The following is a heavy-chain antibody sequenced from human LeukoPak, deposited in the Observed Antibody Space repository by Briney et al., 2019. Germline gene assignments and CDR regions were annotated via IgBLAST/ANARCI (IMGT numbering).Heavy chain of an antibody. Sequence: GVSLRLSCAASGFTFSSYAMCWVRQAPGKGLEWVSAISGSGGSTYYADSVKGRFTISRDNSKNTLYLQMNSLRAEDTAVYYCAKDRDVVNAFDIWGQGTMVTVSS. CDR3: AKDRDVVNAFDI. V-gene: IGHV3-23*01. J-gene: IGHJ3*02. CDR1: GFTFSSYA. CDR2: ISGSGGST. D-gene: IGHD5-24*01.